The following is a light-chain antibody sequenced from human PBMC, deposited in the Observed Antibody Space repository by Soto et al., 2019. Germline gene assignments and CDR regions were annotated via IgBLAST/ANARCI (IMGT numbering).Light chain of an antibody. Sequence: DIVMTQSPDSLAVSLGERATINCKSSQNVLSTSNNRNYLAWYQHKPGQPPQLLVSWASTRDSAVPDRFSGSGSGTDFTLTISSLQAEDAAVYYCQQYYTTPHTFGQGTNVEI. CDR2: WAS. V-gene: IGKV4-1*01. CDR1: QNVLSTSNNRNY. CDR3: QQYYTTPHT. J-gene: IGKJ1*01.